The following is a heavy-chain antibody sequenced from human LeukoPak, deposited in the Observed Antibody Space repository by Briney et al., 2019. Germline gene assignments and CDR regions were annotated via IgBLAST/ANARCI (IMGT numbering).Heavy chain of an antibody. D-gene: IGHD2-2*01. CDR2: IYTSGST. CDR1: GGSISSYY. J-gene: IGHJ5*02. Sequence: SETLSLTCTVSGGSISSYYWSWIRQPPGKGLEWIGRIYTSGSTNYNPSLKSRVTMSVDTSKNQFSLKLSSVTAADTAVYYCARDPKPVNRDCSSTSCYSDWFDPWGQGTLVTVSS. V-gene: IGHV4-4*07. CDR3: ARDPKPVNRDCSSTSCYSDWFDP.